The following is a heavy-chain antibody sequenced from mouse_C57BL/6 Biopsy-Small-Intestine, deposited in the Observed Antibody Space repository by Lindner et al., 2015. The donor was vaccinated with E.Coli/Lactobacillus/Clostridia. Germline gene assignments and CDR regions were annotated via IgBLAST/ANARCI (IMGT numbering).Heavy chain of an antibody. CDR2: ISYSGST. CDR1: GYSITSDY. CDR3: ARSLYGSSLGFAY. D-gene: IGHD1-1*01. V-gene: IGHV3-8*01. J-gene: IGHJ3*01. Sequence: VQLQESGPRPGQNLLRLSSLTCSVTGYSITSDYWNWIRKFPGNKLEYMGYISYSGSTYYNPSLKSRISITRDTSKNQYYLQLNSVTTEDTATYYCARSLYGSSLGFAYWGQGTLVTVSA.